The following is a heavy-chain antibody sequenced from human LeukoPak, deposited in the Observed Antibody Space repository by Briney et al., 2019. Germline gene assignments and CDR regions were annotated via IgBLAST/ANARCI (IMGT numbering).Heavy chain of an antibody. V-gene: IGHV1-2*06. J-gene: IGHJ4*02. CDR2: ITPNSGDT. Sequence: GASVKVSCKASGYTFTGYYVHWVRQAPGQGLEWMGRITPNSGDTNYAQKFQGRVTMTRDTSISTAYMELSRLRSDDTAVYYCARDYCGGDRFPDYWGQGTLVTVSS. CDR1: GYTFTGYY. D-gene: IGHD2-21*02. CDR3: ARDYCGGDRFPDY.